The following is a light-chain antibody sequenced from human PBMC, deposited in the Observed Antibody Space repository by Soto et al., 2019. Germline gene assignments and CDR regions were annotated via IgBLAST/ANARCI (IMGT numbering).Light chain of an antibody. CDR3: ATWDDSLNGL. CDR1: SSNIGSYT. CDR2: SDN. V-gene: IGLV1-44*01. J-gene: IGLJ2*01. Sequence: QAVVTQPPSASGTPGQRVTISCSGSSSNIGSYTVNWYQQLPGTAPKLLIYSDNQRPSGVPDRFSGSKSGTSASLAISGLQSEDEADYYCATWDDSLNGLFGGGTKLTVL.